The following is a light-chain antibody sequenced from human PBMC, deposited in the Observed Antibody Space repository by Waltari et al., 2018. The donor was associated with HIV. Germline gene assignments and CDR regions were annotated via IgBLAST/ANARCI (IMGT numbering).Light chain of an antibody. J-gene: IGKJ3*01. Sequence: TQWAQARSSLPASVGDIVTIPCRASQGISSAVAAWQQRPGKPPKLLIYDASKVESVVPSRFSGSGSATDSTPTISGLQAEDFATYYCQQFNNYPRTFGPGTKVDV. CDR2: DAS. CDR1: QGISSA. CDR3: QQFNNYPRT. V-gene: IGKV1D-13*01.